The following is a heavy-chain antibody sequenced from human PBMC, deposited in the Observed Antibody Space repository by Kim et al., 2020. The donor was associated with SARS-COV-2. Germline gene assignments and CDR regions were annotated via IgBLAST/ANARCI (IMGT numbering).Heavy chain of an antibody. Sequence: GGSLRLSCAASGFTFSNYGMHWVRQAPGKGLEWVAVIWYDGSNKYYGDSVKGRFTVSRDNSKNTLYLQMNSLRVEDTAVYYCARGGKAAAGTLDYWGQGTLVTVSS. J-gene: IGHJ4*02. CDR3: ARGGKAAAGTLDY. V-gene: IGHV3-33*08. CDR2: IWYDGSNK. CDR1: GFTFSNYG. D-gene: IGHD6-13*01.